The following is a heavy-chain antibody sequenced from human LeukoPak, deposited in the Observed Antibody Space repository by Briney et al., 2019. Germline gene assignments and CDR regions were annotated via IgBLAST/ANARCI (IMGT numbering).Heavy chain of an antibody. Sequence: ASVKVSRKASGYTFTNYDINWVRQATGQGLEWMGYKNPNSGNSAYAQKFQGRVTITTDASISTAYMELSGLRSEDTALYYCARGGLDYWGQGTLVTVSS. CDR2: KNPNSGNS. CDR1: GYTFTNYD. CDR3: ARGGLDY. J-gene: IGHJ4*02. V-gene: IGHV1-8*01.